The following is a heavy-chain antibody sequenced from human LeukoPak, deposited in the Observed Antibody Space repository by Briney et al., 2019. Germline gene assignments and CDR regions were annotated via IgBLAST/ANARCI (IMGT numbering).Heavy chain of an antibody. CDR3: ASGKYSSSVVAFDI. V-gene: IGHV1-69*05. Sequence: KVSFKASGGTFSSYAISWVRQAPGQGVEWMGRIIPIFGTANYTQKFQGRVTITTDESTSTAYMELSSLRSEDTAVYYCASGKYSSSVVAFDIWAKGQWSPSLQ. D-gene: IGHD6-6*01. J-gene: IGHJ3*02. CDR2: IIPIFGTA. CDR1: GGTFSSYA.